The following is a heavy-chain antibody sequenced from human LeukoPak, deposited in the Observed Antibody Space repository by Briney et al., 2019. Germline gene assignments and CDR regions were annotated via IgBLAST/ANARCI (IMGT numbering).Heavy chain of an antibody. D-gene: IGHD1-1*01. CDR2: NYSSGGT. CDR3: AREKKLERRPSIASWFDP. CDR1: GGSISSYS. Sequence: ETLSLTCTVSGGSISSYSWSWIRQPAGRGLEWIGRNYSSGGTNYNPSLKSRVTMSVDTSKNQLSLKLNSVTAADTAIYYCAREKKLERRPSIASWFDPWGQGTLVTISS. V-gene: IGHV4-4*07. J-gene: IGHJ5*02.